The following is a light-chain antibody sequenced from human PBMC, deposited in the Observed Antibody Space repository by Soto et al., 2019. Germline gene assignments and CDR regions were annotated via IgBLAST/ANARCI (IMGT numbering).Light chain of an antibody. CDR3: QQYDDLPLT. CDR1: QSISTY. Sequence: DIQLTQSTYPLSASVVDRVAITCLASQSISTYLNWYQQKPGKAPKVLIYAASNLQSGVPSRFSAYRSETDFTFTISSLQPEDIATYYCQQYDDLPLTSGGGTKA. V-gene: IGKV1-33*01. CDR2: AAS. J-gene: IGKJ4*01.